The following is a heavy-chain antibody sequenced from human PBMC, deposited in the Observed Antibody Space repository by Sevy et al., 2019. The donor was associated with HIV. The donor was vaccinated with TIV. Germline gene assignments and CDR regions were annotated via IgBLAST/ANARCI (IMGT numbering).Heavy chain of an antibody. D-gene: IGHD4-17*01. V-gene: IGHV3-30*18. Sequence: GGSLRLSCLGSGFILDDYGMHWVRQAPGKGLEWVALISHDGGKKYYADSVKGRFTISRDNFKNTLYLQMNTLRRDDTAAYFCTKDPPVYGDFPYGMDVWGQGTTVTVSS. J-gene: IGHJ6*02. CDR2: ISHDGGKK. CDR3: TKDPPVYGDFPYGMDV. CDR1: GFILDDYG.